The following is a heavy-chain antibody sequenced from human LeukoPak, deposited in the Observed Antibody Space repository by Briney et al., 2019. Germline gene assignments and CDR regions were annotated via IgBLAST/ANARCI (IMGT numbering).Heavy chain of an antibody. CDR3: ARDSHIRGRHFDY. V-gene: IGHV3-21*01. J-gene: IGHJ4*02. CDR2: ISSSSSYI. Sequence: GGSLRLSWAACGFIFSSYSMSWVRQARGRGLGWVSSISSSSSYIYYADSVRGRFTISSDNAKNSLYLQMNSQGSEDTTVYLYARDSHIRGRHFDYWGQGTLVTVSS. CDR1: GFIFSSYS. D-gene: IGHD3-10*01.